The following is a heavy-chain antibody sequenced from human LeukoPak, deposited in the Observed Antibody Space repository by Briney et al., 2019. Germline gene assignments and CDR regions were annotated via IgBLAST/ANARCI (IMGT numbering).Heavy chain of an antibody. V-gene: IGHV4-30-2*01. CDR2: IYHSGST. CDR3: ARLVAATGNFDY. CDR1: GGSISSGGYS. D-gene: IGHD6-13*01. J-gene: IGHJ4*02. Sequence: SETLSLTCAVSGGSISSGGYSWCWIRQPPGKGLEWIGYIYHSGSTYYNPSLKSRVTISVDRSKNQFSLKLSSVTAADTAVYYCARLVAATGNFDYWGQGTLVTVSS.